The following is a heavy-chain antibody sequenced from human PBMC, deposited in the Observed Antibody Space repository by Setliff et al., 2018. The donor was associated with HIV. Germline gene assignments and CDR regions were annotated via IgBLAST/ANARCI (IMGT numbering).Heavy chain of an antibody. CDR1: GDTFSSYS. J-gene: IGHJ2*01. CDR2: IIPFFGTT. D-gene: IGHD3-22*01. CDR3: ARGRRSDYYDSDGYLYYYFDL. V-gene: IGHV1-69*05. Sequence: SVKVSCKTSGDTFSSYSVSWVRQAPGQGLQWMGGIIPFFGTTNYAQKFQDRVRITTDEAAPAAPATTVYMELSSLRSDDTAVYYCARGRRSDYYDSDGYLYYYFDLWGRGTLVTAPQ.